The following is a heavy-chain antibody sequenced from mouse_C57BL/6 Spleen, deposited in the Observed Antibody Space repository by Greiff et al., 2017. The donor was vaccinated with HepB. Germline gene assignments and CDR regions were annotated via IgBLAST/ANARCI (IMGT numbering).Heavy chain of an antibody. CDR3: ARGSTMVTTDYFDY. Sequence: VQLQQSGPELVKPGASVKISCKASGYTFTDYYMNWVKQSHGKSLEWIGDINPNNGGTSYNQKFKGKATLTVDKSSSTAYMELRSLTSEDSAVYYCARGSTMVTTDYFDYWGQGTTLTVSS. J-gene: IGHJ2*01. CDR2: INPNNGGT. CDR1: GYTFTDYY. V-gene: IGHV1-26*01. D-gene: IGHD2-2*01.